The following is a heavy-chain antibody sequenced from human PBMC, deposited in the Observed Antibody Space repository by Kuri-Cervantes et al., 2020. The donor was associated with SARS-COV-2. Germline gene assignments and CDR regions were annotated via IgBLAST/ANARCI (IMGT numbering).Heavy chain of an antibody. J-gene: IGHJ4*02. CDR1: GFIFSDYY. CDR2: INSDGSTT. Sequence: GESLKISCAASGFIFSDYYMSWIRQAPGKGLVWVSRINSDGSTTNYADSVKGRFTISRDNARNTVFLQMSSLRVDDTAVYYCVRVGGYASSWYDYWGQGTLVTVSS. CDR3: VRVGGYASSWYDY. D-gene: IGHD6-13*01. V-gene: IGHV3-74*01.